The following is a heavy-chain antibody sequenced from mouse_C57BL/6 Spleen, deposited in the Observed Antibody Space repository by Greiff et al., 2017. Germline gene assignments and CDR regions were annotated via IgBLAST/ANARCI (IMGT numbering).Heavy chain of an antibody. CDR1: GYAFSSYW. V-gene: IGHV1-80*01. Sequence: QVQLQQSGAELVKPGASVKISCKASGYAFSSYWMNWVKQRPGKGLEWIGQIYPGDGDTNYNGKFKGKATLTADKSSSTAYMQLSSLTSEDSAVYFCARDTTEGRNRWYAMDYWGQGASVTVSS. CDR2: IYPGDGDT. J-gene: IGHJ4*01. D-gene: IGHD1-1*01. CDR3: ARDTTEGRNRWYAMDY.